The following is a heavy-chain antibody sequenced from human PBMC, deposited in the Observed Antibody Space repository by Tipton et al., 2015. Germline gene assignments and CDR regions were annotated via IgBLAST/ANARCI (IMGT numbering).Heavy chain of an antibody. J-gene: IGHJ5*02. CDR2: INHSGYT. CDR3: ARSLFPETAGLENWFDP. D-gene: IGHD6-13*01. Sequence: TLSLTCAVSAYSISSGYFWTWIRQPPGKGLEWIGEINHSGYTNYNPSLKSRVTISVDTSRNQFSLRLSSVTAADTAVYYCARSLFPETAGLENWFDPWGQGTLVTVSS. V-gene: IGHV4-34*01. CDR1: AYSISSGYF.